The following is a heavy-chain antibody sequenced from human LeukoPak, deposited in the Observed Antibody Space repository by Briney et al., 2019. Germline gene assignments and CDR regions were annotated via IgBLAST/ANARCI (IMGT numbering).Heavy chain of an antibody. J-gene: IGHJ4*02. V-gene: IGHV3-33*06. CDR3: AKLYSYGYPDDY. D-gene: IGHD5-18*01. Sequence: GGSLRLSCAASGFTFSSYGMHWVRQAPGKGLEWVAVIWYDGSNKYYADSVKGRFTISRDNSKNTLYLQMNSLRAEDTAVYYCAKLYSYGYPDDYWGQGTLVTVSS. CDR1: GFTFSSYG. CDR2: IWYDGSNK.